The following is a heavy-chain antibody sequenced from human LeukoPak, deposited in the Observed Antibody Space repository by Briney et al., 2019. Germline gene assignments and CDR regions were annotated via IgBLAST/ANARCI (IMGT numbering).Heavy chain of an antibody. V-gene: IGHV3-30*03. CDR1: GFTFSSYG. J-gene: IGHJ4*02. CDR2: ISYDGSNK. D-gene: IGHD3-9*01. Sequence: PGGSLRLSCAASGFTFSSYGMHWVRQAPGKGLEWVAVISYDGSNKYYVDSVKGRFTISRDNSKNTLYLQMNSLRAEDTAVYYCAMGGGHYDILTGYHYMGPFDYWGQGTLVTVSS. CDR3: AMGGGHYDILTGYHYMGPFDY.